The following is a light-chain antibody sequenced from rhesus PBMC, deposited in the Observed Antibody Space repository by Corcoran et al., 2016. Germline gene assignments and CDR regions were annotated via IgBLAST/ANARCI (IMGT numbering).Light chain of an antibody. V-gene: IGKV1-74*01. CDR2: KAS. Sequence: DIQMTQSPSSLSASVGDRVTITCRASENVNNYLNWYQQKPGKTPKLLIYKASTLQSGVPSRFTGSGYGTDYTFTISSLQPEDGATYYCQHGYGTPRTFGQGTKVEIK. J-gene: IGKJ1*01. CDR3: QHGYGTPRT. CDR1: ENVNNY.